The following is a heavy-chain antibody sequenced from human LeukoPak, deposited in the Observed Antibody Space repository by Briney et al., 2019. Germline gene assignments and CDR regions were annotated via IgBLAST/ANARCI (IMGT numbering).Heavy chain of an antibody. Sequence: SETLSLTCAVYGGSFSGYYWSWIRQPPGKGLEWIGEINHSGSTNYNPSLKSRVTISVDTSKNQFSLKLSSETAADTAVYYCARKQNYYFDYWGQGTLVAVSS. D-gene: IGHD1-7*01. CDR3: ARKQNYYFDY. V-gene: IGHV4-34*01. CDR1: GGSFSGYY. J-gene: IGHJ4*02. CDR2: INHSGST.